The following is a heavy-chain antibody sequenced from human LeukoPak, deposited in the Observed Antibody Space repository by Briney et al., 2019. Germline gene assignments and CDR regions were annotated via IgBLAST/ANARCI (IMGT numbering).Heavy chain of an antibody. CDR2: IYYSGST. CDR3: ASVPYDSSGYAPFDY. D-gene: IGHD3-22*01. CDR1: GGSISTYY. Sequence: SETLSLTCTVSGGSISTYYWSWIRQPPEKGLEWVGYIYYSGSTNYNPSLKSRVSISVDKSKNQFSLRLSSVTAADTAVYFCASVPYDSSGYAPFDYWGQGTLVTVSS. V-gene: IGHV4-59*01. J-gene: IGHJ4*02.